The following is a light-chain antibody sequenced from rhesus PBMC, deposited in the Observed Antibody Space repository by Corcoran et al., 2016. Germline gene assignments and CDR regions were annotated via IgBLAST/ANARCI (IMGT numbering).Light chain of an antibody. CDR1: SGDIGAFNS. Sequence: QAALTQSPSVSGSPGQSVTISCTGTSGDIGAFNSVSWYQQHPGKAPKVMIYDVITRPSGVSDRFSGSKSANTASLTISGLQAEDEADYYCCSYTTSSTFVFGGGTKLTVL. V-gene: IGLV2S7*01. J-gene: IGLJ6*01. CDR3: CSYTTSSTFV. CDR2: DVI.